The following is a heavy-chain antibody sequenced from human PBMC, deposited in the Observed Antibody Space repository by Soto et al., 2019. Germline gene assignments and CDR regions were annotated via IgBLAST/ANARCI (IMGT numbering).Heavy chain of an antibody. CDR1: GDSISITSYY. CDR2: IHYSGST. J-gene: IGHJ4*02. CDR3: ASTKDETLYCDY. V-gene: IGHV4-39*01. Sequence: QLQLQESGPGLVKPSETLSLTCTVSGDSISITSYYWGWVRQPPGKGLEWIWSIHYSGSTPYNPLLQSRVTISGDASKKQFSLKLRSVTAADTAVYYCASTKDETLYCDYWGQGTLVTVSS. D-gene: IGHD2-15*01.